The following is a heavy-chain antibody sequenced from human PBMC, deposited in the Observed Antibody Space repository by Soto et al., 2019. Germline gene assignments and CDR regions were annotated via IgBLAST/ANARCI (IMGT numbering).Heavy chain of an antibody. CDR2: IYYSGST. V-gene: IGHV4-59*01. CDR3: ARDSEGHCSSTSCYLGMDV. J-gene: IGHJ6*02. D-gene: IGHD2-2*01. Sequence: SETLSLTCTVSGGSISSYYWSWIRQPPGKGLEWIGHIYYSGSTNYNPSLKSRVTISVDTSKNQFSLKLSSVTAADTAVYYCARDSEGHCSSTSCYLGMDVWGQGTTVTVSS. CDR1: GGSISSYY.